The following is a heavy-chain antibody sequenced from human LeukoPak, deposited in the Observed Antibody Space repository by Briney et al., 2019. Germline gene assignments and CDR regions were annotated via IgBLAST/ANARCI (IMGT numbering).Heavy chain of an antibody. D-gene: IGHD3-9*01. J-gene: IGHJ4*02. V-gene: IGHV5-51*01. Sequence: GGALQISWKGSGYRFTSYWIGWVRQMPGKGLEGMGIIYPGDSDTRYSPSFQGQVTISADKSISTAYLQWSSLKASDTAMYYCASPPYYDILTGEVFDYWGQGTLVTVSS. CDR2: IYPGDSDT. CDR1: GYRFTSYW. CDR3: ASPPYYDILTGEVFDY.